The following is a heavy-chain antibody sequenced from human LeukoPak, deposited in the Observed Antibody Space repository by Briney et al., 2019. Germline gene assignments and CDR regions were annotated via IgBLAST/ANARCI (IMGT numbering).Heavy chain of an antibody. J-gene: IGHJ4*02. Sequence: GGSLRLSCAASGFTFSSYWMSWIRQAPGKGLEWVANIKQDGNDKYYADSVKGRFTISRDNAKNSLYLQMNSLRAEDTAVYYCAYCSAGSCSGSPVDYWGQGTQVTVSS. V-gene: IGHV3-7*03. CDR1: GFTFSSYW. D-gene: IGHD2-15*01. CDR2: IKQDGNDK. CDR3: AYCSAGSCSGSPVDY.